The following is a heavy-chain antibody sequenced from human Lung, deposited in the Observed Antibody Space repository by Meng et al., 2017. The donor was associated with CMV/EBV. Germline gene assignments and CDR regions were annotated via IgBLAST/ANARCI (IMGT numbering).Heavy chain of an antibody. CDR1: GFTFSDYY. D-gene: IGHD6-13*01. J-gene: IGHJ4*02. Sequence: GESLEISCAASGFTFSDYYMSWIRQAPGKGLEWISYISGGGDNMYYADSVKGRFTISRDNAKNSLYLEMNSLRVDDMAVYYCARDWGPHSSSGYYFDFWGQGTLVTVSS. CDR2: ISGGGDNM. V-gene: IGHV3-11*01. CDR3: ARDWGPHSSSGYYFDF.